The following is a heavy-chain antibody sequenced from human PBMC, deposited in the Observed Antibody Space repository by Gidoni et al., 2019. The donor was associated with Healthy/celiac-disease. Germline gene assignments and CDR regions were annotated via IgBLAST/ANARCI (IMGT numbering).Heavy chain of an antibody. CDR3: ARDLTRYCSSTSCYVRYGMDV. Sequence: PGQGLEWMGRINPNSGGTNYAQKFQGRVTMTRDTSISTASMELSRLRYDDTAVYYCARDLTRYCSSTSCYVRYGMDVWGQGTTVTVSS. J-gene: IGHJ6*02. V-gene: IGHV1-2*06. CDR2: INPNSGGT. D-gene: IGHD2-2*01.